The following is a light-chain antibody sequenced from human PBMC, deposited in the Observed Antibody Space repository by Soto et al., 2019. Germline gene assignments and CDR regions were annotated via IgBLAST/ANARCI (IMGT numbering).Light chain of an antibody. J-gene: IGKJ1*01. CDR1: QSVSSN. V-gene: IGKV3-15*01. CDR3: QQYNNWLWT. CDR2: SAS. Sequence: EIVMTQSPATLSVSPGERATLSCRASQSVSSNLAWYQQKPGQAPRLLIYSASTRATGIPAGFSGSGSGTQFTLTISSLQSEDFAVYYCQQYNNWLWTFGQGTKVDIK.